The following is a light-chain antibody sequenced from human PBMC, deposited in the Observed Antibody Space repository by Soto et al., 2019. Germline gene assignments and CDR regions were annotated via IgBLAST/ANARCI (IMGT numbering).Light chain of an antibody. CDR1: QSIRSW. CDR3: QNYNGYSWT. Sequence: DIQMTQSPSTPSESVGDRVTITCRASQSIRSWLAWYQQKPGKAPKVLIYDASSLESGDPPRFSGSGSGTEFTLTISTLHPDYFATYSCQNYNGYSWTFGQGTKVDIK. J-gene: IGKJ1*01. V-gene: IGKV1-5*01. CDR2: DAS.